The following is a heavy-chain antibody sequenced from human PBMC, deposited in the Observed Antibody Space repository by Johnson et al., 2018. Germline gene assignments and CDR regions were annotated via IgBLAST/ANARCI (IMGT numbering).Heavy chain of an antibody. CDR1: GLTFSDYF. CDR2: ISNSGLTT. V-gene: IGHV3-11*01. J-gene: IGHJ1*01. Sequence: QVQLVQSGGGVVKPGGSLRLSGAASGLTFSDYFMRWIRPAPGQGLEWVSYISNSGLTTNYAGSVKGRFTISRDNAKTSLYLQMNSLRAEDTALYYCAKLGAHHYYDSSLGGYCQHWGQGTLVTVSS. D-gene: IGHD3-22*01. CDR3: AKLGAHHYYDSSLGGYCQH.